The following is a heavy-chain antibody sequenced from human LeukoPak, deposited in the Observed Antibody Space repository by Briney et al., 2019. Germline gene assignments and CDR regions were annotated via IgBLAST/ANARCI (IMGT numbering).Heavy chain of an antibody. CDR1: GFTFISYW. CDR2: INGYGSST. J-gene: IGHJ4*02. D-gene: IGHD5-18*01. V-gene: IGHV3-74*01. CDR3: ARDAPGNTALDY. Sequence: GGSLRLSCAASGFTFISYWMHWVRQAPGKGLVWVSRINGYGSSTDFADSVKGRFTISRDNAKNTLYLQTNSLRAEDTAVYYCARDAPGNTALDYWGQGTLVTVSS.